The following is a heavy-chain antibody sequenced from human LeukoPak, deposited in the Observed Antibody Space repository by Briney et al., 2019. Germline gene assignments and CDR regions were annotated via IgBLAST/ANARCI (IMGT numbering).Heavy chain of an antibody. J-gene: IGHJ4*02. CDR1: GGSISSSSYY. CDR2: IYYSGGT. CDR3: ARIWFGEYD. V-gene: IGHV4-39*07. Sequence: SETLSLTCTVSGGSISSSSYYWGWIRQPPGKGLEWIGSIYYSGGTYYNPSLKSRVTISVDTSKNQFSLKLSSVTAADTAVYYCARIWFGEYDWSQGTLVTVSS. D-gene: IGHD3-10*01.